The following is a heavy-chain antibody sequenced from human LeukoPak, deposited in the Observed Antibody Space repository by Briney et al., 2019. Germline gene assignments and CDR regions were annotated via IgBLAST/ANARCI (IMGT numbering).Heavy chain of an antibody. CDR2: IYYSGST. Sequence: PSETLSLTCTVSGGSISSYYWSWIRQPPGKGLEWIGSIYYSGSTYYNPSLKSRVTISVDTSKNQFSLKLSSVTAADTAVYYCARDPRGYSYGQYYYYYYMDIWGKGTTVTVSS. CDR1: GGSISSYY. V-gene: IGHV4-59*12. D-gene: IGHD5-18*01. J-gene: IGHJ6*03. CDR3: ARDPRGYSYGQYYYYYYMDI.